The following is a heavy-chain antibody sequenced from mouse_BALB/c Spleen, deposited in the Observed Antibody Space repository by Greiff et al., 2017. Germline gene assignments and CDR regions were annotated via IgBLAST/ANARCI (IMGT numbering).Heavy chain of an antibody. J-gene: IGHJ4*01. Sequence: VQLQQSGAELARPGASVKMSCTASGYTFTSYTMHWVKQRPGQGLEWIGYINPSSGYTNYNQKFKDKATLTADKSSSTAYMQLSSLTSEDSAVYYCARAYYYGSSYLYAMDYWGQGTSVTVSS. CDR3: ARAYYYGSSYLYAMDY. D-gene: IGHD1-1*01. CDR2: INPSSGYT. V-gene: IGHV1-4*01. CDR1: GYTFTSYT.